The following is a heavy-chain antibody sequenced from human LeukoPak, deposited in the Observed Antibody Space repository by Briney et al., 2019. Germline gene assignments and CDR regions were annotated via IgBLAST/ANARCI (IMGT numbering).Heavy chain of an antibody. CDR1: GASFNTGDYY. J-gene: IGHJ4*02. V-gene: IGHV4-31*01. CDR2: IYNSGTP. CDR3: ARGAPPDS. Sequence: SESLSLTCIVSGASFNTGDYYWNWIRQHPGKGLEWIGYIYNSGTPYYNPPLKSQVTLPVDTSKNLFSLRLTFVTAGDPAFFYCARGAPPDSWGQGTLVTVSS.